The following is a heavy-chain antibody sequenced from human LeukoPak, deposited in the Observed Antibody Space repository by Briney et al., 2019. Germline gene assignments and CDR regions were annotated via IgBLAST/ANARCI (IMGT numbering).Heavy chain of an antibody. V-gene: IGHV1-46*01. J-gene: IGHJ5*02. CDR2: INPSGGST. CDR1: GYTFTSYY. Sequence: GASVKVSCKASGYTFTSYYMHWVRQAPGQGLEWMGIINPSGGSTSYAQKFQGRVTITTDESTSTAHMELSSLRSEDTAVYYCARDLFAYCGGDCYFVDPWGQGTLVTVSS. CDR3: ARDLFAYCGGDCYFVDP. D-gene: IGHD2-21*02.